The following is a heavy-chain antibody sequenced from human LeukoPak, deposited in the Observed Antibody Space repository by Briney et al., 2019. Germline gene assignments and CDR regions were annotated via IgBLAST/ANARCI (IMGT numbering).Heavy chain of an antibody. CDR3: ARVRIRGRYPDV. Sequence: GGSLRLSCAASGFIFSSYSMNWVRQAPGKGPEWVSSISSGSDYIYYADSVKGRFTISRDNAKNSLFLQMNTLRAEDTAVYYCARVRIRGRYPDVWGQGTTVTVSS. V-gene: IGHV3-21*01. D-gene: IGHD1-1*01. CDR1: GFIFSSYS. J-gene: IGHJ6*02. CDR2: ISSGSDYI.